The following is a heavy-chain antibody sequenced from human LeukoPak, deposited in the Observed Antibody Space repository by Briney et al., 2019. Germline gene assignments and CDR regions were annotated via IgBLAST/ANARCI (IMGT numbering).Heavy chain of an antibody. CDR3: ARGGYSGYRSRFDY. Sequence: SQTLSLTCAVHGGPFSGYSWNWVRQPRRMGLEWVGEVNHSGSTKYNPSLKVRGHISVDTGKNQVSLKLSSVTAADTSVYYCARGGYSGYRSRFDYWGQGTLVTVSS. CDR1: GGPFSGYS. V-gene: IGHV4-34*01. J-gene: IGHJ4*02. D-gene: IGHD5-12*01. CDR2: VNHSGST.